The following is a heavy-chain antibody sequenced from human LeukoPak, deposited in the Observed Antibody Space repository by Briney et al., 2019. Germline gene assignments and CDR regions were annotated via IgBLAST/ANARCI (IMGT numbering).Heavy chain of an antibody. J-gene: IGHJ4*02. Sequence: SETLSLTCAVYGGSFSGYYWSWIRQPPGKGLEWIGEINHSGSTNYNPSLKSRVTISVDTSKNQFSLKLSSVTAADTAVYYCARRKVGALSHLDYWGQGTLVTVSS. CDR1: GGSFSGYY. CDR3: ARRKVGALSHLDY. V-gene: IGHV4-34*01. CDR2: INHSGST. D-gene: IGHD1-26*01.